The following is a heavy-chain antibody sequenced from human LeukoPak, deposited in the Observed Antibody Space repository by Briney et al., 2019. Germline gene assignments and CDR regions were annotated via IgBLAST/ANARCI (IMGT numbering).Heavy chain of an antibody. V-gene: IGHV4-59*01. CDR2: IYYSGST. CDR1: GGSISSYY. Sequence: PSETLSLTCTVSGGSISSYYWSWIRQPPGKGLEWIGYIYYSGSTNYNPSLKSRVTISVDTSRNQFSLKLSSVTAADTAVYYCARMDYYGSGSYSWGQGTLVTVSS. D-gene: IGHD3-10*01. CDR3: ARMDYYGSGSYS. J-gene: IGHJ4*02.